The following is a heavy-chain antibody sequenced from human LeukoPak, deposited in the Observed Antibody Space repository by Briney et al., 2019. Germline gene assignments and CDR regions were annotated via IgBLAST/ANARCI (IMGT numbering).Heavy chain of an antibody. CDR2: TYYRSKWYN. Sequence: SQTLSLTCAISGDSVSSNSAAGNWIRQSPSRGLEWLGRTYYRSKWYNDYAVSVKSRITINPDTSKNQFSLQLNSVTSEDTAVYYCARVVVPAAYLYYFDYWGQGTLVTVSS. D-gene: IGHD2-2*01. J-gene: IGHJ4*02. V-gene: IGHV6-1*01. CDR1: GDSVSSNSAA. CDR3: ARVVVPAAYLYYFDY.